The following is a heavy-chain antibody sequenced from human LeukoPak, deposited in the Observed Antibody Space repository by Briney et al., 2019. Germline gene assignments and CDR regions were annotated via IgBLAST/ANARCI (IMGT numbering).Heavy chain of an antibody. D-gene: IGHD6-19*01. CDR3: AKDASDSSGWYFSYFDY. CDR2: ISYDGSNK. V-gene: IGHV3-30*18. J-gene: IGHJ4*02. CDR1: GFTFSSYG. Sequence: GGSLRLSCAASGFTFSSYGMHWVRQAPGKGLEWVAVISYDGSNKYYADSVKGRFTISRDNSKNTLYLQMNSLRAEDTAVYYCAKDASDSSGWYFSYFDYWGQGTLVTVSS.